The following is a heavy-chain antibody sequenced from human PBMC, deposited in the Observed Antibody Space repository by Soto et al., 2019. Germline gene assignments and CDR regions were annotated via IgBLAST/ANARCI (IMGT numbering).Heavy chain of an antibody. Sequence: QVQMVQSGAEVKKPGASVKVSCKASGYTFTSYYMHWVRQAPGQGLEWMGIINPRGGSTSYAQKFQGRVTMTRDTSTSTVYMELSSLRSEDTAVYYCARYDYVWGGSMGDAYWGQGTLVTVSS. CDR1: GYTFTSYY. CDR3: ARYDYVWGGSMGDAY. D-gene: IGHD3-16*01. J-gene: IGHJ4*02. CDR2: INPRGGST. V-gene: IGHV1-46*01.